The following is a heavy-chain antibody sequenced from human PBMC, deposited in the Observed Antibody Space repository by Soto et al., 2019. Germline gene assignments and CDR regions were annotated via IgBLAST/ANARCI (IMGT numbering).Heavy chain of an antibody. V-gene: IGHV3-48*03. CDR2: ISSSGSTI. CDR3: ARDRGTGTTGYYYYGMDV. CDR1: GFTFSSYE. J-gene: IGHJ6*02. D-gene: IGHD1-7*01. Sequence: GVLRLSCAASGFTFSSYEMNWVRQAPGKGLEWVSYISSSGSTIYYADSVKGRFTISRDNAKNSLYLQMNSLRAEDTAVYYCARDRGTGTTGYYYYGMDVWGQGTTVTVSS.